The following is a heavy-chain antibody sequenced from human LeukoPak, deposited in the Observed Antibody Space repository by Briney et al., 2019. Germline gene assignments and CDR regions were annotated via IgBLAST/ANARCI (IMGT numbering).Heavy chain of an antibody. CDR1: GFTFSDYY. V-gene: IGHV3-11*04. CDR3: ARAAYSSTWYSRYFDL. J-gene: IGHJ2*01. D-gene: IGHD6-13*01. Sequence: KTGGSLRLSCAASGFTFSDYYMSWIRQAPGKGLEWVSYISSSGSTIYYADSVKGRFTISRENAKNSLYLQMNSLRAGDTAVYYCARAAYSSTWYSRYFDLWGRGTLVTVSS. CDR2: ISSSGSTI.